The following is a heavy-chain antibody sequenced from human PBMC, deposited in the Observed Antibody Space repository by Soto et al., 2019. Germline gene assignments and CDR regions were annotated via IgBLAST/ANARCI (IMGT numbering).Heavy chain of an antibody. CDR1: GYTFTSYG. J-gene: IGHJ4*02. CDR2: ISAYNGNT. CDR3: ARDRYYYDSSGYYYFDY. Sequence: VSVKVSCKASGYTFTSYGISWVRQAPGQGLEWMGWISAYNGNTNYAQKLQGRVTMTTDTSTSTAYMELRSLRSDDTAVYYCARDRYYYDSSGYYYFDYWGQGTLVTVSS. D-gene: IGHD3-22*01. V-gene: IGHV1-18*01.